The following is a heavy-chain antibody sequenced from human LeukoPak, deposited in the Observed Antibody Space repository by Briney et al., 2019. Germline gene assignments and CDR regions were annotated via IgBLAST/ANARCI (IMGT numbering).Heavy chain of an antibody. Sequence: GGSLRLSCAASGFTFSDYYMSWIRQAPGKGLEWVSYISSSGSNIYSADSVKGRFTISRDNAKNSLYLQMSSLRAEDTAVYYCARGIDTSGWYDFDYWGQGTLVTVSS. D-gene: IGHD6-19*01. CDR1: GFTFSDYY. V-gene: IGHV3-11*04. CDR2: ISSSGSNI. J-gene: IGHJ4*02. CDR3: ARGIDTSGWYDFDY.